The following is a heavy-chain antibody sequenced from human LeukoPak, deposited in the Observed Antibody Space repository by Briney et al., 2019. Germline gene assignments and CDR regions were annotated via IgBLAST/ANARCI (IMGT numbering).Heavy chain of an antibody. V-gene: IGHV1-18*01. J-gene: IGHJ4*02. Sequence: GASVKVSCKASGYSFPSYGISWVRQAPGQGPKWMGWISPYNDNTNYAQKLQGRATLTTDTSTSTPYMELRSLRSDDTAVYYCARHFYGSGTYYHFDYWGQGTLVTVSS. CDR2: ISPYNDNT. D-gene: IGHD3-10*01. CDR3: ARHFYGSGTYYHFDY. CDR1: GYSFPSYG.